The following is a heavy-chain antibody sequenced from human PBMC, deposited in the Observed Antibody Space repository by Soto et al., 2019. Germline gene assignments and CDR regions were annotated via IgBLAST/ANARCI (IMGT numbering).Heavy chain of an antibody. D-gene: IGHD2-2*01. CDR2: IYYSGST. V-gene: IGHV4-61*08. CDR1: GGSISSGGYY. J-gene: IGHJ3*02. Sequence: PSETLSLTCTVSGGSISSGGYYWSWIRQHPGKGLEWIGYIYYSGSTYYNPSLKSRVTISVDTSKNQFSLKLSSVTAADTAVYYCARTYCSSTSCYYDAFDIWGQGTMVTVSS. CDR3: ARTYCSSTSCYYDAFDI.